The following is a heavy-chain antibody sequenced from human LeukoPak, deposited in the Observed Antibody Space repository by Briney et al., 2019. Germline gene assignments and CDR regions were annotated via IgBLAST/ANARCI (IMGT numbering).Heavy chain of an antibody. J-gene: IGHJ4*02. CDR1: GYTFTSYD. CDR3: ARAPNHRTNGVCYTRRVDY. Sequence: ASVKVSCKASGYTFTSYDINWVRQATGQGLEWMGWMNPNSGNTGYAQKFQGRVTITRNTSISTAYMELSSLRSEDTAVYYCARAPNHRTNGVCYTRRVDYWGQGTLVTVSS. CDR2: MNPNSGNT. V-gene: IGHV1-8*03. D-gene: IGHD2-8*01.